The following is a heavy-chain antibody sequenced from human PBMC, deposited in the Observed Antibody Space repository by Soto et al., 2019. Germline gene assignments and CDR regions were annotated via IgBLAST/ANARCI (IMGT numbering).Heavy chain of an antibody. J-gene: IGHJ6*03. Sequence: QVQLVQSGAEVKKPGSSVKVSCKASGGTFSSYTISWVRQAPGQGLEWMGRIIPILGIANYAQKFQGRVTITADKSTITAYMELSSLRSEDTAVYYCARGYCSGGSCYGGYYYMDVWGKGTTVTVSS. CDR3: ARGYCSGGSCYGGYYYMDV. CDR1: GGTFSSYT. D-gene: IGHD2-15*01. V-gene: IGHV1-69*02. CDR2: IIPILGIA.